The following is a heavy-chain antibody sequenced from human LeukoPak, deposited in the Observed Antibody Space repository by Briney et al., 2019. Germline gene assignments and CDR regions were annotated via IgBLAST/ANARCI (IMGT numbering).Heavy chain of an antibody. V-gene: IGHV1-69*04. D-gene: IGHD2-15*01. J-gene: IGHJ4*02. CDR2: IIPILGIA. Sequence: GASVKVSCKASGGTFSSYATSWVRQAPGQGLEWMGRIIPILGIANYAQKFQGRVTITADKSTSTAYMELSSLRSEDTAVYYCARDRYCSGGSCHLNGLGYWGQGTPVTVSS. CDR1: GGTFSSYA. CDR3: ARDRYCSGGSCHLNGLGY.